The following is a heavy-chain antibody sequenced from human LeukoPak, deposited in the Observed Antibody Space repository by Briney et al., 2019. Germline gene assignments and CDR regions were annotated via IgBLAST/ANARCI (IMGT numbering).Heavy chain of an antibody. V-gene: IGHV4-61*02. CDR2: VDSSGTT. CDR3: ARHVYGRHQLQAYHFDY. CDR1: GGSIRSGSYF. D-gene: IGHD2-2*01. J-gene: IGHJ4*02. Sequence: SQTLSLTCTVSGGSIRSGSYFWTWIRQPAGKALEWIGRVDSSGTTNYNPSLKSRVTISVDTSKNQFSLKLSSVTAADTAVYYCARHVYGRHQLQAYHFDYWGQGILVTVSS.